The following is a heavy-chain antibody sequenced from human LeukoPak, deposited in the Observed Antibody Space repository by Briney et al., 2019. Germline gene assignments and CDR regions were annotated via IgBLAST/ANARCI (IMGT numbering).Heavy chain of an antibody. V-gene: IGHV1-2*02. D-gene: IGHD2-2*01. CDR3: ARDDCSSTSCLDY. CDR2: INPNSGGT. CDR1: GYTFTGYY. J-gene: IGHJ4*02. Sequence: ASVKVSCKASGYTFTGYYMHWVRQAPGQGLEWMGWINPNSGGTNYAQKFQGRVTMTRDTSISTAYMELSRLRSDDTAVYYCARDDCSSTSCLDYWGQGTLVTVSS.